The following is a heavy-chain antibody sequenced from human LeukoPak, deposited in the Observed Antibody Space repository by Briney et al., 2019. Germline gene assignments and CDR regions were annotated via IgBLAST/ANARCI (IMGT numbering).Heavy chain of an antibody. D-gene: IGHD2-2*01. CDR3: ASTLGYCSSTSCYNYFDY. Sequence: GGSLRLSSAASGFTLSSYSMNWVRQAPGKGLEWVSSISSSSSYIYYADSVKGRFTISRDNAKNSLYLQMNSLRAEDTAVYYCASTLGYCSSTSCYNYFDYWGQGTLVTVSS. V-gene: IGHV3-21*01. CDR2: ISSSSSYI. CDR1: GFTLSSYS. J-gene: IGHJ4*02.